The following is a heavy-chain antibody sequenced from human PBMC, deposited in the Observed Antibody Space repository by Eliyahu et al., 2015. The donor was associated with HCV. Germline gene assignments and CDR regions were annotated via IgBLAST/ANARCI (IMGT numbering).Heavy chain of an antibody. CDR3: AKDSSGYYYSYGAFDI. V-gene: IGHV3-30*18. Sequence: QVQLVESGGGVVQPGRSLRLSCAASGFTFSSYGMHWVRQAPGKGLEWVAVISYDGSNKYYADSVKGRFTISRDNSKNTLYLQMNSLRAEDTAVYYCAKDSSGYYYSYGAFDIWGQGTMVTVSS. D-gene: IGHD3-22*01. CDR1: GFTFSSYG. J-gene: IGHJ3*02. CDR2: ISYDGSNK.